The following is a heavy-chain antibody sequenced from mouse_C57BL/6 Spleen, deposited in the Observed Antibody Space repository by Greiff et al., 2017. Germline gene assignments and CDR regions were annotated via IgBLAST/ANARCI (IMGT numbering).Heavy chain of an antibody. D-gene: IGHD2-2*01. CDR3: ARWLPLAMDY. J-gene: IGHJ4*01. CDR2: INPNNGGT. CDR1: GYTFTDYN. Sequence: VHVKQSGPELVKPGASVKMSCKASGYTFTDYNMHWVKQSHGKSLEWIGYINPNNGGTSYNQKFKGKATLTVNKSSSPAYMELRSLTSEDSAVYYCARWLPLAMDYWGQGTSVTVSS. V-gene: IGHV1-22*01.